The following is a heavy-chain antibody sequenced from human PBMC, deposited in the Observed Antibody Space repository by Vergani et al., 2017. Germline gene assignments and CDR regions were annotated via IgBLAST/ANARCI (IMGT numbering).Heavy chain of an antibody. V-gene: IGHV4-38-2*01. J-gene: IGHJ4*02. D-gene: IGHD6-13*01. Sequence: QVQLQESGPGLVKPSETLSLTCAVSGYSISSGYYWGWIRQPPGKGLEWIGSIYHSGSTYYNPSLKSRVTISVETSKNQFSLKLSSVTAADTAVYYCAGQQLVGYYFDYWGQGTLVTVSS. CDR2: IYHSGST. CDR3: AGQQLVGYYFDY. CDR1: GYSISSGYY.